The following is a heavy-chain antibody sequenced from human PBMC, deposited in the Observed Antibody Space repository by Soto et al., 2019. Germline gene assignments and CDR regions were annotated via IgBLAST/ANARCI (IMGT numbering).Heavy chain of an antibody. CDR3: AMGYDFWSGSPLNPYYYYGMDV. J-gene: IGHJ6*02. CDR1: VYTYTSYP. Sequence: HVQRVQAGAEVTKPGASVKVSCKASVYTYTSYPMHWVRQAPGQRLEWMGWINAGNGNTKYSQQFQGRVTITRDTSASTAYMELSSLRSEDTAVYYCAMGYDFWSGSPLNPYYYYGMDVWGLGTTVTVSS. D-gene: IGHD3-3*01. CDR2: INAGNGNT. V-gene: IGHV1-3*01.